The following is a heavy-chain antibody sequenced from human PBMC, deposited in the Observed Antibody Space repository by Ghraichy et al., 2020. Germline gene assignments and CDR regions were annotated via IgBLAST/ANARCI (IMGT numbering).Heavy chain of an antibody. D-gene: IGHD2/OR15-2a*01. V-gene: IGHV4-30-2*01. CDR1: GDSISSGPYS. CDR2: MYLSGST. Sequence: SETLSLTCTVSGDSISSGPYSWSWIRQPPGKGLEWIGYMYLSGSTYYNLSLKSRVTILIDRSKHQFSLKMSSVTAADTAVYYCARGGFFSYAFDVWGQGTMVTVPS. J-gene: IGHJ3*01. CDR3: ARGGFFSYAFDV.